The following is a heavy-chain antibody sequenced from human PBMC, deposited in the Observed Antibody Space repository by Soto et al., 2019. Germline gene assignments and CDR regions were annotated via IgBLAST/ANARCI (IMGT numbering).Heavy chain of an antibody. J-gene: IGHJ5*02. CDR2: MNPNSGNT. CDR1: GYTFGNND. CDR3: ARMATSGTSNWFDP. Sequence: GASVKVSCKASGYTFGNNDISWVRQATGQGLEWMGWMNPNSGNTGCAQKFQGRVSMTRNTSITTAYLELSSLRSDDTAIYYCARMATSGTSNWFDPWGQGTLVTVSS. V-gene: IGHV1-8*01.